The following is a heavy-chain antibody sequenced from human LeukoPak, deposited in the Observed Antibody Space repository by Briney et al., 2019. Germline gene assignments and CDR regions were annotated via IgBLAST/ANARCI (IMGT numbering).Heavy chain of an antibody. J-gene: IGHJ4*02. Sequence: GGSLRLSCAPSGFTFSSNGLHWVRQAPGKGLEGVAFIRYDGSNEYYADSVKGRFTISRDNSKNTLYLQMNSLRTEDTAVYYCAKTGYSGSAYGTWYFDYWGQGTLVTVSS. CDR1: GFTFSSNG. CDR3: AKTGYSGSAYGTWYFDY. CDR2: IRYDGSNE. V-gene: IGHV3-30*02. D-gene: IGHD5-12*01.